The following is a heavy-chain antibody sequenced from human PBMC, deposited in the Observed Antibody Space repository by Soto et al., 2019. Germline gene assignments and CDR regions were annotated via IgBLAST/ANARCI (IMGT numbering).Heavy chain of an antibody. Sequence: QVQLVESGGGVVQPGRSLRLSCAASGFTFSSYGMHWVRQAPGKGLEWVAVISYDGSNKYYADSVKGRFTISRDNSKNTLYLQMNSLRAEDTAVYYCAKNAGPRRRFPIDYWGQGTLVTVSS. CDR3: AKNAGPRRRFPIDY. CDR2: ISYDGSNK. D-gene: IGHD3-10*01. CDR1: GFTFSSYG. J-gene: IGHJ4*02. V-gene: IGHV3-30*18.